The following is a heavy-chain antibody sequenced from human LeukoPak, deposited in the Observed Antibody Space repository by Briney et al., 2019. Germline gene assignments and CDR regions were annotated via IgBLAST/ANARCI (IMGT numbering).Heavy chain of an antibody. J-gene: IGHJ6*03. Sequence: SETLSLTCTVSGGSISSSSYYWGWIRQPPGKGLEWIGSIYYSGSTYYNPSLKSRVTISVDTSKNQFSLKLSSVTAADTAVYYCARHIAAAGMNYYYYYMDVWGQGTLVTVSS. V-gene: IGHV4-39*07. D-gene: IGHD6-13*01. CDR1: GGSISSSSYY. CDR2: IYYSGST. CDR3: ARHIAAAGMNYYYYYMDV.